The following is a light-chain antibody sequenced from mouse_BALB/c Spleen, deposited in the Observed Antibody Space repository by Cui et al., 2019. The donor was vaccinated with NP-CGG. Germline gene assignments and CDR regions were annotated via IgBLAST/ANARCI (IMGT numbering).Light chain of an antibody. CDR2: GTN. CDR1: TGAVTTTNY. J-gene: IGLJ1*01. Sequence: QPAVTQLPAPTTSPGETVTLTCRSSTGAVTTTNYDNWVQEKPDHLFTGLIGGTNNRVPGVPAKFSGSLIGDKAALTITGAQTEDEAIYFCALWYSNHWVFGGGTKLTVL. V-gene: IGLV1*01. CDR3: ALWYSNHWV.